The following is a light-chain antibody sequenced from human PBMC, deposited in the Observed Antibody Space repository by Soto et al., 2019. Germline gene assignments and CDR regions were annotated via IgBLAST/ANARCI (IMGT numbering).Light chain of an antibody. CDR3: SSHTTSSALQV. Sequence: QSALTQPASVSGSPGQSITISCTGTISDFVLYNYVSWYQQHPGKAPKLIIYGVSNRPSGVSNRFSGSKSGNTASLTISGLQAEDEADYYCSSHTTSSALQVFGSATKLTVL. J-gene: IGLJ2*01. CDR1: ISDFVLYNY. V-gene: IGLV2-14*01. CDR2: GVS.